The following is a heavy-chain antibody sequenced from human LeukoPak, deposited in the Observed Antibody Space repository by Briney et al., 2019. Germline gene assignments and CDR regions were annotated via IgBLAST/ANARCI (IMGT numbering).Heavy chain of an antibody. V-gene: IGHV3-15*01. CDR3: TREVYSFATH. CDR1: GFSFSDDW. J-gene: IGHJ4*02. D-gene: IGHD1-26*01. Sequence: PGGSLRLSCAGSGFSFSDDWMAWVRQAPGKGLEWIGRIRKKSDGGTTEYAASMEGRFIITRDDSRSSLSLQMNSLKTEDTGLYFCTREVYSFATHWGPGALVTVSS. CDR2: IRKKSDGGTT.